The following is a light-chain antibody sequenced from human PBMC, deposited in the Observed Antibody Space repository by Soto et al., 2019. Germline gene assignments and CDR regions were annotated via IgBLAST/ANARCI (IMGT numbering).Light chain of an antibody. J-gene: IGKJ4*01. CDR2: RSS. Sequence: VVPQSPATLSVSPGERATLSCRASRSISSNLAWYQQKLGQAPRLFIFRSSARATGVPARFRGSGSGTEFNMTISSLQSEDFAVYYCQQYNNWPRATFGGGTKVDIK. V-gene: IGKV3-15*01. CDR1: RSISSN. CDR3: QQYNNWPRAT.